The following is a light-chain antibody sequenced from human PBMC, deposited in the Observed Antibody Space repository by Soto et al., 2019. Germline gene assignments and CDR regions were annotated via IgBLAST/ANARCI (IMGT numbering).Light chain of an antibody. CDR3: QQYGSSPYT. CDR2: GES. V-gene: IGKV3-20*01. J-gene: IGKJ2*01. CDR1: QSASSRC. Sequence: EIVLTQSPGTLSLSPGARATLSCRASQSASSRCLAWYQQKPGQAHGLLMYGESSRATGIPDRFSGTGSRTDFTLTSSRLEREDFAVYYCQQYGSSPYTFRLGTKLESK.